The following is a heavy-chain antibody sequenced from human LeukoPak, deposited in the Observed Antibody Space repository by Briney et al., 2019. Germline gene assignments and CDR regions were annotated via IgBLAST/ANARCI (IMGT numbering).Heavy chain of an antibody. Sequence: GASVKVSCKASGYTFTSYGISWVRQAPGQGLEWMGWISAYNGNTNYAQKLQGRVTMTTDTSTSTAYMELRSLRSDDTAVYYCARTIIDYGDDDGPFDYWGHGTLVTVSS. J-gene: IGHJ4*01. CDR3: ARTIIDYGDDDGPFDY. V-gene: IGHV1-18*01. CDR1: GYTFTSYG. CDR2: ISAYNGNT. D-gene: IGHD4-17*01.